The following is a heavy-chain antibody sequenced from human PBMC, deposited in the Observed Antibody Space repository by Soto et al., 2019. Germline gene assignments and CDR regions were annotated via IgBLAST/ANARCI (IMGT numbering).Heavy chain of an antibody. Sequence: QVQLVQSGAEVKKPGSSVKVSCKASGGTFSSYAISWVRQAPGQGLEWMGGIIPIFGTANYAQKFQGRVTITADESTSEAYRELSSLRSEDTAVYYCARETVTIFGVVMNWFDPWGQGTLVTVSS. CDR1: GGTFSSYA. D-gene: IGHD3-3*01. J-gene: IGHJ5*02. CDR2: IIPIFGTA. V-gene: IGHV1-69*01. CDR3: ARETVTIFGVVMNWFDP.